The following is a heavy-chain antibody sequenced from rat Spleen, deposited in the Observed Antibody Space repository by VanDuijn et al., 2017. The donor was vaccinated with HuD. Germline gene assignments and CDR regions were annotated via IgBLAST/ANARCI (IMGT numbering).Heavy chain of an antibody. CDR1: GFSLTSNS. J-gene: IGHJ3*01. Sequence: QVQLKESGPGLVQPSQTLSLTCTVSGFSLTSNSVQLVRQPPGKGLEWMGGIWGDGNTDYNSVFKSRLSISRDTSKSQVFLKLNSLQTDDTAIYFCTGYDGSHYHNPTWFSYWGQGTLVTVSS. CDR2: IWGDGNT. CDR3: TGYDGSHYHNPTWFSY. V-gene: IGHV2-1*01. D-gene: IGHD1-12*03.